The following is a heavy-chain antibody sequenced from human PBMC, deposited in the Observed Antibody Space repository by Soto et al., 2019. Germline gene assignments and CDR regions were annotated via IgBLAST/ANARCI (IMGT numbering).Heavy chain of an antibody. CDR1: GYTFTSYA. V-gene: IGHV1-3*01. CDR3: ARGSSIAVAGPTFRWFDP. D-gene: IGHD6-19*01. CDR2: INAGNGNT. J-gene: IGHJ5*02. Sequence: GGSVKVSCKASGYTFTSYAMHWVRQAPGQRPEWMGWINAGNGNTKYSQKFQGRVTITRDTSASTAYMELSSLRSEDTAVYYCARGSSIAVAGPTFRWFDPWGQGTLVTVSS.